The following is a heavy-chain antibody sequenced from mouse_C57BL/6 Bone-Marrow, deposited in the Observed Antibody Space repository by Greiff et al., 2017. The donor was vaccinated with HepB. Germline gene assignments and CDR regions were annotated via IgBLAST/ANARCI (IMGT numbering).Heavy chain of an antibody. Sequence: QVQLKESGAELARPGASVKLSCKASGYTFTSYGISWVKKRTGQGLEWIGEIYPRSGNTYYNEKFKGKATLTADKSSSTAYMELRSLTSEDSAVYFCARGYDGYPYAMDYWGQGTSVTVSS. CDR3: ARGYDGYPYAMDY. D-gene: IGHD2-3*01. J-gene: IGHJ4*01. CDR1: GYTFTSYG. V-gene: IGHV1-81*01. CDR2: IYPRSGNT.